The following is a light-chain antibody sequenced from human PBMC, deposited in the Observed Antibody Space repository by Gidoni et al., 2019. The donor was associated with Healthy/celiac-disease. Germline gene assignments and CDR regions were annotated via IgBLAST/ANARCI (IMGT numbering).Light chain of an antibody. V-gene: IGLV3-1*01. CDR1: KLGDNY. J-gene: IGLJ2*01. Sequence: YELTPPPSVSVSTGQTASITCSGDKLGDNYACWYQQKQGQSPVMVIYQDSKRPSGIPERFSGSNSGNTSTLSISGTQAMDEADYYCQAWDSSTVVFGGGTKLTVL. CDR3: QAWDSSTVV. CDR2: QDS.